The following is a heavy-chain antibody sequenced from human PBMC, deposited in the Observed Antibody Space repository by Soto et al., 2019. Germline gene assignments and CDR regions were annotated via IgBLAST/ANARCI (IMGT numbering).Heavy chain of an antibody. Sequence: GGSLRLSCADSGFTFSSYAMSWVRQAPGKGLEWVSAISGSGGSTYYADSVKGRFTISRDNSKNTLYPQMNSLRAEDTAVYYCAKDTGWGPYYDFWSGYSFDYWGQGTLVTVS. CDR1: GFTFSSYA. V-gene: IGHV3-23*01. CDR3: AKDTGWGPYYDFWSGYSFDY. J-gene: IGHJ4*02. CDR2: ISGSGGST. D-gene: IGHD3-3*01.